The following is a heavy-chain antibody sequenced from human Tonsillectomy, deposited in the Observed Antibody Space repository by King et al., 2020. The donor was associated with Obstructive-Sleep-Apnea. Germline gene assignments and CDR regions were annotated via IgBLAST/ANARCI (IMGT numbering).Heavy chain of an antibody. J-gene: IGHJ6*02. Sequence: VQLVESGGGLGQPGGSLRLSCAASGFTFSSYWMSWVRQAPGKGLEWVANIKQDGSEKYYVDSVKGRFTISRDNAKNSLYLQLNSLRAEDTAIYYCARERFDSNYVGYYYGMDVWGQGTTVTVS. D-gene: IGHD4-11*01. CDR1: GFTFSSYW. V-gene: IGHV3-7*03. CDR3: ARERFDSNYVGYYYGMDV. CDR2: IKQDGSEK.